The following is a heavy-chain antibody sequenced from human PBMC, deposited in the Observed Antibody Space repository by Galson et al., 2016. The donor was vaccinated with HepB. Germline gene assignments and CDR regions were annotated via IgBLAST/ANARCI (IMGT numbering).Heavy chain of an antibody. CDR2: ISTYSGNT. V-gene: IGHV1-18*01. J-gene: IGHJ4*02. D-gene: IGHD2/OR15-2a*01. Sequence: VKVSCKASGYTFTTSGISWVRQAPGQGLEWMGWISTYSGNTKYAQKFQGGLTLTTDSSTTTAYMGLRSLRFDDTALYYCARDVQYRFDSWGQGTLVTVSS. CDR3: ARDVQYRFDS. CDR1: GYTFTTSG.